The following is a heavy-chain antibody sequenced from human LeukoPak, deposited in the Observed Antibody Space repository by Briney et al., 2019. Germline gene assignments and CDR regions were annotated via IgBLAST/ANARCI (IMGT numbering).Heavy chain of an antibody. CDR3: ASDSREGQQQLVLGKNYYYYYYMDV. D-gene: IGHD6-13*01. J-gene: IGHJ6*03. CDR1: GGTFSSYA. CDR2: IIPIFGTA. V-gene: IGHV1-69*13. Sequence: ASVKVSCKASGGTFSSYAISWVRQAPGQGLEWMGGIIPIFGTANYAQKFQGRVTITADESTSTAYMELSSLRSEDTAVYYCASDSREGQQQLVLGKNYYYYYYMDVWGKRTTVTISS.